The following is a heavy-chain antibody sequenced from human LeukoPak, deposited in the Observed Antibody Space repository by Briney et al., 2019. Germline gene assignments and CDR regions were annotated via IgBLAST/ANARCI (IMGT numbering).Heavy chain of an antibody. J-gene: IGHJ4*02. CDR2: INHSGST. CDR1: GGSFSGYY. Sequence: SGTLSLTCAVYGGSFSGYYWSWIRRPPGKGLEWIGEINHSGSTNYNPSLKSRVTISVDTSKNQFSLKLSSVTAADTAVYYCARGRDDYGDYTLLDYWGQGTLVTVSS. V-gene: IGHV4-34*01. CDR3: ARGRDDYGDYTLLDY. D-gene: IGHD4-17*01.